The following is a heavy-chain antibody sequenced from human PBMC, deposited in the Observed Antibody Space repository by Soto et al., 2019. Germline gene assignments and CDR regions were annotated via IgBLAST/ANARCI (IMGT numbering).Heavy chain of an antibody. CDR3: ARDGQQLGGAYYDGMVV. D-gene: IGHD6-13*01. J-gene: IGHJ6*02. V-gene: IGHV3-21*01. CDR2: ISSSSSYI. CDR1: GFTFSSYS. Sequence: EVQLVESGGGLVKPGGSLRLSCAASGFTFSSYSMNWVRQSPGKGLEWVSSISSSSSYIYYADSVKGRFTISRDNAKNSLYLQTNRMREEDTAVYYCARDGQQLGGAYYDGMVVWGQGTTVTVSS.